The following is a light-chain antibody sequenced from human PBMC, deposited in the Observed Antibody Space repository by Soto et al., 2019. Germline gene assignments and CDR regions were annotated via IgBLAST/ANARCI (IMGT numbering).Light chain of an antibody. J-gene: IGKJ1*01. CDR2: GAS. V-gene: IGKV3-20*01. Sequence: EIVLTQSPGTLSLSPGERVTLSCRASQTVSSSYLAWYQQKPGQAPRLLIHGASSRATGIPDRFSGSGSGTDFTLTISRLEPEDFAMYYCQQYGSSPQTFGQGTKVEIK. CDR3: QQYGSSPQT. CDR1: QTVSSSY.